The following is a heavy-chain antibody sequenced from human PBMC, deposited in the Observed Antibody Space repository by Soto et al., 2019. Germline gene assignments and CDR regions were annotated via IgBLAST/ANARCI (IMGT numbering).Heavy chain of an antibody. CDR3: ARGKEAVRGENYYYYGMDV. V-gene: IGHV3-21*01. CDR1: GFTFSSYS. J-gene: IGHJ6*02. D-gene: IGHD3-10*01. CDR2: ISSSSSYI. Sequence: GESLKISCAASGFTFSSYSMNWVRQAPGKGLEWVSSISSSSSYIYYADSVKGRFTISRDNAKNSLYLQMNSLRAEDTAVYYCARGKEAVRGENYYYYGMDVWGQGTTVTVSS.